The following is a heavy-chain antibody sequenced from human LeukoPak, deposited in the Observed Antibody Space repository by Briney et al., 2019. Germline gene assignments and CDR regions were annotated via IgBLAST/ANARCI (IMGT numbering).Heavy chain of an antibody. CDR1: GYSFTSYW. Sequence: GESLKTSCKGSGYSFTSYWIGWVRQMPGKGLEWMGIIYPGDSDTRYSPSFQGQVTISADKSISTAYLQWSSLKASDTAMYYCARSVAVAGPGGAFDIWGQGTMVTVSS. J-gene: IGHJ3*02. CDR2: IYPGDSDT. CDR3: ARSVAVAGPGGAFDI. V-gene: IGHV5-51*01. D-gene: IGHD6-19*01.